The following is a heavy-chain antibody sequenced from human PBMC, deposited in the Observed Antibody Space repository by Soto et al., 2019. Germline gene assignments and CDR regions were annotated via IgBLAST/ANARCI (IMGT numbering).Heavy chain of an antibody. CDR3: ARHGSQSSPLYY. V-gene: IGHV4-59*08. D-gene: IGHD2-15*01. CDR1: GGTIRGYY. J-gene: IGHJ4*02. CDR2: IYHSGST. Sequence: SKTLSLTCTVSGGTIRGYYWSWIRQPPGKGLEWIGYIYHSGSTTYNPSLKSRVTMSVDTSRNQFSLKLSSVTAADTAVYYCARHGSQSSPLYYWGKGTLVTVSS.